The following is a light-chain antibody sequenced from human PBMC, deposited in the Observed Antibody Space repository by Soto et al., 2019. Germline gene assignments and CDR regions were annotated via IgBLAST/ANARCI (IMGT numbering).Light chain of an antibody. CDR3: QQYGTSPRT. J-gene: IGKJ1*01. V-gene: IGKV3-20*01. CDR1: QSVPSKY. Sequence: EIVWTQSPCNLSLSPGERATLSCRASQSVPSKYLAWYQQNPGQAPRLLIYGASNRATGIPDKFSGSGSGTDFTLTISRLEPEDFAVYYCQQYGTSPRTFGQGTKVDIK. CDR2: GAS.